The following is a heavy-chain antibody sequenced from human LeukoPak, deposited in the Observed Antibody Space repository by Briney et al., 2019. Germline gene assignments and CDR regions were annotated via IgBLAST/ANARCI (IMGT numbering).Heavy chain of an antibody. D-gene: IGHD4-23*01. CDR1: GFTFSDYY. CDR3: ARPVGGYYFDY. V-gene: IGHV3-11*04. Sequence: GGPLRLSCAASGFTFSDYYMSWIHQAPGKGLEWVSYISSSGSTIYYADSVKGRFTISRDNSKNTLYLQMDSLSTEDTAVYYCARPVGGYYFDYWGQGTLVTVSS. J-gene: IGHJ4*02. CDR2: ISSSGSTI.